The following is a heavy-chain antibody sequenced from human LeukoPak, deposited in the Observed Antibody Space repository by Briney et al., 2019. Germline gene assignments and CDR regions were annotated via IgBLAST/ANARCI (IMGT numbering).Heavy chain of an antibody. CDR3: AKASSHWYFDL. Sequence: GGSLRLSCEASGFTFSDYAMHWVRQAPGMGLGWVASISWNSGTKDYADSVKGRFTISRDNAEKSLFLQMNTLRPEDTAFYYCAKASSHWYFDLWGRGTLVTVSS. V-gene: IGHV3-9*01. CDR2: ISWNSGTK. J-gene: IGHJ2*01. CDR1: GFTFSDYA.